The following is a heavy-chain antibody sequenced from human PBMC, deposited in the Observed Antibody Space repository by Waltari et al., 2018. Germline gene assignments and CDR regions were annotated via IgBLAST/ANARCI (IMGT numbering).Heavy chain of an antibody. CDR2: IYTSGGT. J-gene: IGHJ2*01. Sequence: QVQLQESGPGLVKPSQTLSLTCTVSGGSISSGSYYWSWIRQPAGKGLEWIGRIYTSGGTNYNPSLKSRVTISVDTSKNQFSLKLSSVTAADTAVYYCARRVMAGPAQRFGWYFDLWGRGTLVTVSS. V-gene: IGHV4-61*02. D-gene: IGHD3-16*01. CDR1: GGSISSGSYY. CDR3: ARRVMAGPAQRFGWYFDL.